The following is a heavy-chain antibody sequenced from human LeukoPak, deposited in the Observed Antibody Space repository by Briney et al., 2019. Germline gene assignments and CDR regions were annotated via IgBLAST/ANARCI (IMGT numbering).Heavy chain of an antibody. CDR3: VKDNPLDY. Sequence: GGSLRLSCAASGFTFSSYGMHWVRQSPGKGLEWVAFIRYDGNNKLYADSMKGRFTISRDNSKNTLYLHINSLRAEDTAVYYCVKDNPLDYWGQGTLVIVSS. CDR2: IRYDGNNK. D-gene: IGHD1-14*01. J-gene: IGHJ4*02. V-gene: IGHV3-30*02. CDR1: GFTFSSYG.